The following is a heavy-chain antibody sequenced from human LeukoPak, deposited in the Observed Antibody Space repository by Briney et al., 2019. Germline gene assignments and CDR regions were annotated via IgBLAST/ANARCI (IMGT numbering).Heavy chain of an antibody. Sequence: GGSLRLSCAASGFTFSSYNMNWVRQAPGKGLEWVSSISSRSSYIYYADSVKGRFTLSRDDSRNTVYLQMNNLRVDDTAIYYCAKANWVSNADAVWWGQGTQVTVSS. CDR2: ISSRSSYI. V-gene: IGHV3-21*04. CDR1: GFTFSSYN. CDR3: AKANWVSNADAVW. D-gene: IGHD1-1*01. J-gene: IGHJ4*02.